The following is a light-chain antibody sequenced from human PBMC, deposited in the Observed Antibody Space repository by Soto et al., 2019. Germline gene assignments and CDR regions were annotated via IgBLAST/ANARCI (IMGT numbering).Light chain of an antibody. Sequence: EIVMTQSPATPSVSPGERATLSCRASQRVSSNLAWYQQKPGQAPRLLIYGASSRATGIPDRFSGSGSGTDFTLTISRLAPEDFAVYYCQQYGSSGTFGQGTKVDIK. CDR3: QQYGSSGT. J-gene: IGKJ1*01. CDR2: GAS. CDR1: QRVSSN. V-gene: IGKV3-20*01.